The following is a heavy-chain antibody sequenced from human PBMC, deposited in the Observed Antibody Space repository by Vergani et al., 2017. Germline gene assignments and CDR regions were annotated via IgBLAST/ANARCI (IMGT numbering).Heavy chain of an antibody. Sequence: AASGFTFSSYWMSWVRQAPGKGLEWVANIKQDGSEKYYVDSVKGRFTISRDNAKNSLYLQMNSLRAEDTAVYYCARGLINYDSSGYYFDYWGQGTLVTVSS. CDR1: GFTFSSYW. J-gene: IGHJ4*02. CDR3: ARGLINYDSSGYYFDY. D-gene: IGHD3-22*01. V-gene: IGHV3-7*04. CDR2: IKQDGSEK.